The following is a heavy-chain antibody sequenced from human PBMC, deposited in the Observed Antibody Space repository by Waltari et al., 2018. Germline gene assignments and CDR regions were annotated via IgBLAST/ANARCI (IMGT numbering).Heavy chain of an antibody. J-gene: IGHJ4*02. CDR1: GFTFSSYS. V-gene: IGHV3-21*01. CDR3: ARDEQQLVMD. CDR2: ISSSSGYI. D-gene: IGHD6-13*01. Sequence: EVQLVESGGGLVKPGGSLRLSCAASGFTFSSYSMNWVRQAPGKGLEWVSSISSSSGYIDYADSVKCRFTISRDNAKNALYLQMNSRRAEDTAVYYCARDEQQLVMDWGQGTLVTVSS.